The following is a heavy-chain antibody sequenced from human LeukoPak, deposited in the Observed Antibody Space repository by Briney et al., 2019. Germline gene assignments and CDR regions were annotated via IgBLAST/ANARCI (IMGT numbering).Heavy chain of an antibody. J-gene: IGHJ4*02. Sequence: PSETLSLTCTVSGGSIGSYYWSWIRQPPGKGLEWIGYIYYSGSTNYNPSLKSRVTISVDTSKNQFSLKLSSVTAADTAVYYCARRAGAYSHPYDYWGQGTLVTVSS. CDR3: ARRAGAYSHPYDY. V-gene: IGHV4-59*01. CDR1: GGSIGSYY. D-gene: IGHD4/OR15-4a*01. CDR2: IYYSGST.